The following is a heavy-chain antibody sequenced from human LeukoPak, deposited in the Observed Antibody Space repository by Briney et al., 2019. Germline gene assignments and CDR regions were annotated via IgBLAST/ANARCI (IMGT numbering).Heavy chain of an antibody. CDR1: GFTFSSYS. J-gene: IGHJ4*02. CDR3: ARLKCSSFYYFDY. V-gene: IGHV3-21*01. Sequence: GGSLRLSCAASGFTFSSYSMNWVRQAPGKGLEWVSSISSSSSYIYYADSVKGRFTISRDNAKNSLYLQMNSLRAEDTAVYYCARLKCSSFYYFDYWGQGTLVTVSS. D-gene: IGHD6-6*01. CDR2: ISSSSSYI.